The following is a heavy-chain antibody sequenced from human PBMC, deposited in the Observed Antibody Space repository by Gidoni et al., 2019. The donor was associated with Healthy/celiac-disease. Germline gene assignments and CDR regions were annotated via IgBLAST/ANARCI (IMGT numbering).Heavy chain of an antibody. CDR3: ARDQAVTTPWDAFDI. V-gene: IGHV1-3*01. CDR2: INAGNGNT. J-gene: IGHJ3*02. Sequence: QVQLVQSGAEVKKPGASVKVSCKASGYTFTSYAMHWVRQAPGQRLEWMGWINAGNGNTKYSQKFQGRVTITRDTSASTAYMELSSLRSEDTAVYYCARDQAVTTPWDAFDIWGQGTMVTVSS. D-gene: IGHD4-17*01. CDR1: GYTFTSYA.